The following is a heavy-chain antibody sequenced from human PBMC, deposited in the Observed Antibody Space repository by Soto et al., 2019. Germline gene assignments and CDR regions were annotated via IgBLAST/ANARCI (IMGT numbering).Heavy chain of an antibody. CDR3: ARVQRAYTAGAFDI. D-gene: IGHD6-25*01. Sequence: PGESLKISCKGSGYSFTSYWIGWVRQMPGKGLEWVGIIYPGDSDTRYSPSFQGQVTISAGKSISTAYLQWSSLKASDTAMYYCARVQRAYTAGAFDIWGQGTMVTVSS. CDR1: GYSFTSYW. CDR2: IYPGDSDT. V-gene: IGHV5-51*01. J-gene: IGHJ3*02.